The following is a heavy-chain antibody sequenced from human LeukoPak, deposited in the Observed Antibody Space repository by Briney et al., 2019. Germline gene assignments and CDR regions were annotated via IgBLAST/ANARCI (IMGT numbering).Heavy chain of an antibody. D-gene: IGHD1/OR15-1a*01. CDR3: ACQTTYDYYYMDV. V-gene: IGHV3-74*01. Sequence: GGSLRLSCAASEFTFSRYWMHWVRQAPGKGLVWVSHINNDGHSTGYADSVKGRFTNSRDNAKNTLYLQMNSLRAEDTAVYYCACQTTYDYYYMDVWGKGTTVTVSS. CDR1: EFTFSRYW. J-gene: IGHJ6*03. CDR2: INNDGHST.